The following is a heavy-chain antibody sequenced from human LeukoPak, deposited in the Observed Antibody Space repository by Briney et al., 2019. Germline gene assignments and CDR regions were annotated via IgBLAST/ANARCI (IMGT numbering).Heavy chain of an antibody. CDR2: ISGSGGST. D-gene: IGHD3-22*01. CDR1: EFTFNNYA. Sequence: PGGSLRLSCAASEFTFNNYAMSWVRQAPGKGLEWVSGISGSGGSTYYGDSVKGRFTISRDNSKNTLYLQINSLRAEDTAVYYCAKSQGSGYYRGHIDYWGQGTLVTVSA. CDR3: AKSQGSGYYRGHIDY. V-gene: IGHV3-23*01. J-gene: IGHJ4*02.